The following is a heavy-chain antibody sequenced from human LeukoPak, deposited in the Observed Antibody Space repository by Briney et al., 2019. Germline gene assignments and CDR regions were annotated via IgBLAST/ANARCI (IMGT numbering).Heavy chain of an antibody. V-gene: IGHV4-61*05. J-gene: IGHJ4*02. CDR2: IYYSGST. Sequence: SETLSLTCTVSGGSISSSSYYWGWIRQPPGKGLEWIGYIYYSGSTNYNPSLKSRVTISVDTSKNQFSLKLSSVTAADTAVYYCARGLLYWNYHYFDYWGQGTLVTVSS. CDR3: ARGLLYWNYHYFDY. CDR1: GGSISSSSYY. D-gene: IGHD1-7*01.